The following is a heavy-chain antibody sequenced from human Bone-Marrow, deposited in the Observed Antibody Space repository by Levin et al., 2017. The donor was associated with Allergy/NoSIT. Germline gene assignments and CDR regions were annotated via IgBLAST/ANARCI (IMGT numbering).Heavy chain of an antibody. CDR1: GFTFSNYA. CDR3: ARAPTHDCSTTSCCVNGGFDP. CDR2: ISYDGSNK. V-gene: IGHV3-30-3*01. D-gene: IGHD2-2*01. Sequence: GSLRLSCAASGFTFSNYAIHWVRQAPGKGLEWVAVISYDGSNKKYADAVKGRFTISRDNSNNTLYLQMNSLRAEDTAVYYCARAPTHDCSTTSCCVNGGFDPWGQGALVTVSS. J-gene: IGHJ5*02.